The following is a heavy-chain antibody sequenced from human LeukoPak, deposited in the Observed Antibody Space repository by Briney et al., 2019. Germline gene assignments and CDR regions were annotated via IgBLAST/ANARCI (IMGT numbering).Heavy chain of an antibody. D-gene: IGHD2/OR15-2a*01. CDR3: ARPYSTGIRDAYDM. Sequence: GESLKISCTASGYSFTNYWIAWVRQMPGAGLDWMGTIYPGDSDARYSPAFQGQFTLSVDRSTTTAYLQWPSLKASDTAMYYCARPYSTGIRDAYDMWGQGTMVIVSS. CDR1: GYSFTNYW. V-gene: IGHV5-51*01. J-gene: IGHJ3*02. CDR2: IYPGDSDA.